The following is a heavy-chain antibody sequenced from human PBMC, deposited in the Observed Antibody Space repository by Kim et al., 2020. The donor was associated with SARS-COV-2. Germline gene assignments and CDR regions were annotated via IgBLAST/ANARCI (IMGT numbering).Heavy chain of an antibody. J-gene: IGHJ3*02. V-gene: IGHV4-59*08. Sequence: TPSLKRRSTISVDTAKNQFALKLSSVTAADTAVYYCARHSRAAGEDAFDIWGQGTMVTVSS. D-gene: IGHD6-13*01. CDR3: ARHSRAAGEDAFDI.